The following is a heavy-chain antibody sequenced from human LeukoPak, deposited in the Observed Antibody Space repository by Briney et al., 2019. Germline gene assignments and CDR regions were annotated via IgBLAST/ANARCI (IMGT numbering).Heavy chain of an antibody. D-gene: IGHD3-22*01. CDR3: ARAYYDSSGDY. Sequence: TGGSLRLSCAASGSAFSSYEMNWVRQAPGKGLEWVSYISSSGSTIYYADSVKGRFTISRDNAKNSLYLQMNSLRAEDTAVYYCARAYYDSSGDYWGQGTLVTVSS. V-gene: IGHV3-48*03. CDR2: ISSSGSTI. J-gene: IGHJ4*02. CDR1: GSAFSSYE.